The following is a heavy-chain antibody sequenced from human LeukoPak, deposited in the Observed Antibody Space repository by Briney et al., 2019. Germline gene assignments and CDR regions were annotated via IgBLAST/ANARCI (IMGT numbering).Heavy chain of an antibody. CDR2: ISDSGGRT. J-gene: IGHJ4*02. D-gene: IGHD3-10*01. CDR3: AKDSRVLLWFGELLPSYFDY. Sequence: GGSLRLSCAASGFTFSSYAMSWVRQAPGKGLEWVSAISDSGGRTYYAGSVKGRFTISRDNSKNTLYLQMNSLRAEDTAVYYCAKDSRVLLWFGELLPSYFDYWGQGTLVTVSS. V-gene: IGHV3-23*01. CDR1: GFTFSSYA.